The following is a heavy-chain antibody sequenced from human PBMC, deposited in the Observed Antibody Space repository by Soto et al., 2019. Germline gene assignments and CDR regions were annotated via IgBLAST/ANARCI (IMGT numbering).Heavy chain of an antibody. D-gene: IGHD1-26*01. Sequence: SETLSLTCSFSVDSIIGGTYFWSWVRQAPGKGPEWIGYIDNSGTTLYTPSLKSRVSMSVDTSENQFSLQLTSVTAADTAIYYCARGGRYYCYWGHGTLVTVSS. CDR3: ARGGRYYCY. J-gene: IGHJ4*01. CDR1: VDSIIGGTYF. CDR2: IDNSGTT. V-gene: IGHV4-30-4*02.